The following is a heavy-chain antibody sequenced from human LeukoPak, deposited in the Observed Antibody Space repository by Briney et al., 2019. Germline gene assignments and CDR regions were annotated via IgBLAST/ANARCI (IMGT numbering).Heavy chain of an antibody. V-gene: IGHV4-39*01. CDR2: IYYNGST. CDR1: GGFISSSSYY. Sequence: SETLSLTCTVSGGFISSSSYYWGWIRQPPGKGLEWIGKIYYNGSTYYNPSLKTRVTISVDTSKNQFSLKLSSVTAADTAVYYCATPGRIAVAGQFDYWGQGTLVTVSS. CDR3: ATPGRIAVAGQFDY. J-gene: IGHJ4*02. D-gene: IGHD6-19*01.